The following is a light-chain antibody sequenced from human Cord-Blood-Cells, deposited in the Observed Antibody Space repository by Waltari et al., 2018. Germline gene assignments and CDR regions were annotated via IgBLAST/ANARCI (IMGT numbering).Light chain of an antibody. CDR3: QQYGSTPYS. CDR1: QSVSTSY. J-gene: IGKJ2*03. CDR2: GAS. Sequence: ETVLTHTPSTLSLSPGERATLSCRARQSVSTSYLAWYQQKPGQAPRLLIYGASSRATGIPDRFSGSGSETDFTLTISRLEPEDLAVYYCQQYGSTPYSFGQGTKLEIK. V-gene: IGKV3-20*01.